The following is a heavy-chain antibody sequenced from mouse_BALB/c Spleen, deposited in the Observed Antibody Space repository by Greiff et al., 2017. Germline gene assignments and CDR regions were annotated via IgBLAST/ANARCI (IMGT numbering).Heavy chain of an antibody. V-gene: IGHV3-2*02. CDR2: ISYSGST. D-gene: IGHD2-2*01. CDR3: ANLWLRRTPYAMDY. J-gene: IGHJ4*01. CDR1: GYSITSDYA. Sequence: DVKLQESGPGLVKPSQSLSLTCTVTGYSITSDYAWNWIRQFPGNKLEWMGYISYSGSTSYNPSLKSRISITRDTSKNQFFLQLNSVTTEDTATYYCANLWLRRTPYAMDYWGQGTSVTVSS.